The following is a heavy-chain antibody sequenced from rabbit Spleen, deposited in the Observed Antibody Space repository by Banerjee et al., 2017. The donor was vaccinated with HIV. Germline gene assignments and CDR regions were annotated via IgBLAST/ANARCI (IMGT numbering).Heavy chain of an antibody. CDR2: IYTGNVNA. V-gene: IGHV1S40*01. CDR1: GFDFSRGYD. D-gene: IGHD1-1*01. CDR3: SRDTGSGHYIDAYFDL. J-gene: IGHJ4*01. Sequence: QQLVESGGGLVKPGASLTLTCKASGFDFSRGYDMCWVRQAPGKGLEWIGCIYTGNVNANYASATKGRCPISKTTSTTVTLQMTMLTVADTATYSCSRDTGSGHYIDAYFDLWGPGTLVTVS.